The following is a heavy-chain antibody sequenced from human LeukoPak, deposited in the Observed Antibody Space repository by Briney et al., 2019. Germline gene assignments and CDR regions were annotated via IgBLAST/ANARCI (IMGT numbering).Heavy chain of an antibody. D-gene: IGHD1-26*01. V-gene: IGHV1-8*01. CDR3: ARVFRGSYNYLRVFDY. Sequence: ASVKVSCKASGYTFTSYDINWVRQATGQGLEWMRWMNPNSGNTGYAQKFQGRVTMTRNTSISTAYMELSSLRSEDTAVYYCARVFRGSYNYLRVFDYWGQGTLVTVSS. CDR1: GYTFTSYD. CDR2: MNPNSGNT. J-gene: IGHJ4*02.